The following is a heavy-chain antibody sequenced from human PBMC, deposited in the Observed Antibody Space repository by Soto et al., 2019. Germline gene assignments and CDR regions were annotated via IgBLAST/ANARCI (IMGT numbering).Heavy chain of an antibody. V-gene: IGHV3-23*01. J-gene: IGHJ4*02. CDR2: ISGSGGST. CDR3: AKVRIAVAGVDY. CDR1: GFTFISYA. D-gene: IGHD6-19*01. Sequence: EVQLLESGGGLVQPGGSLRLSCAASGFTFISYAMSWVRQAPGKGLEWVSAISGSGGSTYYADSVKGRFTIPRDNSKNTRYLQMNSMRADDTAVYYCAKVRIAVAGVDYWGQGTLVTVSS.